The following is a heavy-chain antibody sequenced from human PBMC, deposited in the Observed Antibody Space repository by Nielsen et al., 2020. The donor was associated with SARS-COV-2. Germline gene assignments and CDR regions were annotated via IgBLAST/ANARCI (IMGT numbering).Heavy chain of an antibody. J-gene: IGHJ4*02. D-gene: IGHD6-25*01. Sequence: GGSLRLSCKASGYTFTTYWIGWVRQMPGNGLEWMGTIYPGDSDIRYSPSLQGQVTISVDKSINTAYLQWSSLRASDSAIYYCGRLRDRFSSGWHLDYWGQGTLVTVSS. CDR2: IYPGDSDI. V-gene: IGHV5-51*01. CDR1: GYTFTTYW. CDR3: GRLRDRFSSGWHLDY.